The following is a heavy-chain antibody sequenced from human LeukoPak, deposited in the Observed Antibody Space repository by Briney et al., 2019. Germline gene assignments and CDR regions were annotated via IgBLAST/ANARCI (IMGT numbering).Heavy chain of an antibody. CDR3: ARDRITMIVVAPPAFDI. J-gene: IGHJ3*02. V-gene: IGHV1-18*01. CDR1: GYTFTSYG. CDR2: INAYNGNT. D-gene: IGHD3-22*01. Sequence: GASVKVSCKASGYTFTSYGISWVRQAPGQGLEWMGWINAYNGNTNYAQKLQGRVTMTTDTSTSTAYMELRSLRSDDTAVYYCARDRITMIVVAPPAFDIWGQGTMVTVSS.